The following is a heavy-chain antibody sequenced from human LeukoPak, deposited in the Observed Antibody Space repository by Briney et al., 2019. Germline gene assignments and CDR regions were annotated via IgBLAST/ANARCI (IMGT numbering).Heavy chain of an antibody. CDR3: ARDVAGGSGSPDY. CDR1: GFTFSSYS. J-gene: IGHJ4*02. D-gene: IGHD3-10*01. Sequence: GGSLRLSCAASGFTFSSYSMNWVRQAPGKGLEWVSYISSSSSTIYYADSVKGRFTISRDNAKNSLYLQMNSLRAEDTAVYYCARDVAGGSGSPDYWGQGTLVTASS. CDR2: ISSSSSTI. V-gene: IGHV3-48*01.